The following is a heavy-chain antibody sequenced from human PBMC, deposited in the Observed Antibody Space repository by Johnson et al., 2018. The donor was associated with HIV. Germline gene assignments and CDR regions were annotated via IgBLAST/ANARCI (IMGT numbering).Heavy chain of an antibody. CDR2: IRWNGGSL. CDR1: VFTLDDSA. Sequence: VQLVEPGGGLVQPGRSPRPSCAASVFTLDDSAMHWVRQAPGKGLEWVPGIRWNGGSLAYADSVTGRFTIARDNAKNSLYLQMNSLRAEDSALYYCEGDGYYDSGIDPLDIWGQGTVVTVSS. V-gene: IGHV3-9*01. D-gene: IGHD3-10*01. J-gene: IGHJ3*02. CDR3: EGDGYYDSGIDPLDI.